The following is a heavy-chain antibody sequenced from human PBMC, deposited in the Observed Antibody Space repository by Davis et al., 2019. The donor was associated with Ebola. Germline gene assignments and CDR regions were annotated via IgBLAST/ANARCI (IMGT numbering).Heavy chain of an antibody. CDR1: GFTFGSYA. V-gene: IGHV3-23*01. CDR2: INHSGGTT. CDR3: ASSTRTAGIAVAADFDY. J-gene: IGHJ4*02. Sequence: PGGSLRLSCAASGFTFGSYAMTWVRQAPGKGLEWVSIINHSGGTTYYADSVKGRFTISRDNSKNTLYLQMNSLRAEDTAVYYCASSTRTAGIAVAADFDYWGQGTLVTVSS. D-gene: IGHD6-19*01.